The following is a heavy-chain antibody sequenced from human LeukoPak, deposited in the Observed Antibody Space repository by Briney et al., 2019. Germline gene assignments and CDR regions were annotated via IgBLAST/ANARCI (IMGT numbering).Heavy chain of an antibody. J-gene: IGHJ6*02. V-gene: IGHV1-18*01. CDR1: GYTFTSYG. CDR2: TSAYNGNT. D-gene: IGHD3-10*01. CDR3: ARVRFGELLRYYYYYGMDV. Sequence: EASVKVSCKASGYTFTSYGISWVRQAPGQGLEWMGWTSAYNGNTNYAQKLQGRVTMTTDTSTSTAYMELRSLRSDDTAVYYCARVRFGELLRYYYYYGMDVWGQGTTVTVSS.